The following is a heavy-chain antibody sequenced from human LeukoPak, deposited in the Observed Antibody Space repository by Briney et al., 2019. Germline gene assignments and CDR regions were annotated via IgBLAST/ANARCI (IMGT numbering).Heavy chain of an antibody. V-gene: IGHV1-69*04. CDR1: GGTFSSYA. Sequence: SVKVSCKASGGTFSSYAISWVRQAPGQGLEWMGRIIPILGIANYAQKFQGRVTITADKSTSTAYMELSSLRSDDTAVYYCARTLNDYYGSGSYYNQFDYWGQGTLVTVSS. CDR2: IIPILGIA. CDR3: ARTLNDYYGSGSYYNQFDY. D-gene: IGHD3-10*01. J-gene: IGHJ4*02.